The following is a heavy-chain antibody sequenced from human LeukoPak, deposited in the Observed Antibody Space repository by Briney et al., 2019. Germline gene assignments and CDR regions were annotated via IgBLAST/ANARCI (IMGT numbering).Heavy chain of an antibody. V-gene: IGHV4-59*01. Sequence: PSETLSLTCTVSGGSISSYYWSWIRQPPGKGLEWIGYIYYSGSTNYNPSLKSRVTISVDTSKNQFSLKLSSVTAADTAVYYCARDRVPLRDPYITMVRGVIIGAFDIWGQGTMVTVSS. CDR1: GGSISSYY. D-gene: IGHD3-10*01. CDR3: ARDRVPLRDPYITMVRGVIIGAFDI. CDR2: IYYSGST. J-gene: IGHJ3*02.